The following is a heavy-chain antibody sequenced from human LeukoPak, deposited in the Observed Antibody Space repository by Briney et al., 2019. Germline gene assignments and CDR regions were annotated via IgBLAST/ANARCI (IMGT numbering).Heavy chain of an antibody. CDR3: AKDPGYSYGYSPDY. V-gene: IGHV3-21*01. J-gene: IGHJ4*02. D-gene: IGHD5-18*01. Sequence: PGGSLRLSCAASGFTFSSYSMNWVRQAPGKGLEWVSSISSSSSYIYYADSVKGRFTISRDNAKNSLYLQMNSLRAEDTAVYYCAKDPGYSYGYSPDYWGQGTLVTVSS. CDR2: ISSSSSYI. CDR1: GFTFSSYS.